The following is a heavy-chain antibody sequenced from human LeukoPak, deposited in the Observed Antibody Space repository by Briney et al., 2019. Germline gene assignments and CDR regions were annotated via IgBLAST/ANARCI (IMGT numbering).Heavy chain of an antibody. Sequence: GGSLRLSCAASGFTFSSYWMSWVRQAPGKGLEWVANIKQDGSEKYYVDSVKGRFTISRDNAKNSLYLQMNSLRAEDTAVYYCASGYYYDSSGQRERVLVASEYFQHWGQGTLVTVSS. V-gene: IGHV3-7*01. CDR3: ASGYYYDSSGQRERVLVASEYFQH. CDR1: GFTFSSYW. D-gene: IGHD3-22*01. CDR2: IKQDGSEK. J-gene: IGHJ1*01.